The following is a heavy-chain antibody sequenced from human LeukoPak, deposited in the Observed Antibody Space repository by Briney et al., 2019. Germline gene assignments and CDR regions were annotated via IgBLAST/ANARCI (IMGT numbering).Heavy chain of an antibody. Sequence: GGSLRLSCAASGFTLSDYYMSWIRQAPGKGLEWVSYISSSGSTIYYADSVKGRFTISRDNAKNSLYLQMNSLRAEDTAVYYCARDGYDYVWGSYRPVDYWGQGTLVTVSS. J-gene: IGHJ4*02. CDR3: ARDGYDYVWGSYRPVDY. CDR2: ISSSGSTI. D-gene: IGHD3-16*02. CDR1: GFTLSDYY. V-gene: IGHV3-11*01.